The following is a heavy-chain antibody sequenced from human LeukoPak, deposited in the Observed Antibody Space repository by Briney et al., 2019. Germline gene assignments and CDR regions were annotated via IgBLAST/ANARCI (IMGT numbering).Heavy chain of an antibody. D-gene: IGHD2-21*01. J-gene: IGHJ4*02. CDR1: GFTFSTFV. CDR2: ISSDGNNQ. V-gene: IGHV3-30*18. CDR3: AKRSASEYYFDY. Sequence: PGGSLRLSCAASGFTFSTFVMHWGRQAPGKGLEWVASISSDGNNQYYVDSVKGRFTISRDNSKNTLYLQMSSPRPEDTAIYYCAKRSASEYYFDYWGQGALVTVSS.